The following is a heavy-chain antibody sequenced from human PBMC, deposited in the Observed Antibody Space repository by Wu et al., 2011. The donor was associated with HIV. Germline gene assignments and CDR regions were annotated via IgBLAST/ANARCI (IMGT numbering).Heavy chain of an antibody. CDR3: ARSVPAAIGYYYYYMDV. CDR1: GYSFTSYG. CDR2: ISACNGDT. D-gene: IGHD2-2*01. J-gene: IGHJ6*03. V-gene: IGHV1-18*01. Sequence: QVQLVQSGTEVKKPGASVKVSCKASGYSFTSYGISWVRQAPGQGLEWMGWISACNGDTNYAQKLQGRVTMTTDTSTSTAYMELRSLRSDDTAVYYCARSVPAAIGYYYYYMDVVGQRDHGHRLL.